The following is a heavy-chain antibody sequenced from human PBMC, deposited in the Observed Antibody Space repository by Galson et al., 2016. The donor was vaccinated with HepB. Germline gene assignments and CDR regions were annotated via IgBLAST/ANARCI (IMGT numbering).Heavy chain of an antibody. CDR1: GDSMSSYNW. CDR2: IFPSGST. D-gene: IGHD2/OR15-2a*01. J-gene: IGHJ5*02. V-gene: IGHV4-4*02. Sequence: SETLSLTCTVSGDSMSSYNWWPWVRQSPETGLEWIGEIFPSGSTNYNPSLAGRVIISADTSKNTLFLTLSSVTAADTALYYCATGTTASTFGSWGQGILVTVSS. CDR3: ATGTTASTFGS.